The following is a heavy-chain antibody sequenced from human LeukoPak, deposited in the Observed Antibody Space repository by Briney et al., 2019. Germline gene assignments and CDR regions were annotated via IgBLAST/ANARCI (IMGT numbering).Heavy chain of an antibody. J-gene: IGHJ4*02. CDR1: GFIFSDYH. CDR3: SGGRDIAVAGPGGYFDY. V-gene: IGHV3-11*01. Sequence: GGSLGLSCAASGFIFSDYHMSWIRQAPGKGLEWVSYISPGGDEVYFADSVKGRFTISRDNAKNSLFLQMSSLTAEDTAVYYCSGGRDIAVAGPGGYFDYWGRGSLVTVSS. CDR2: ISPGGDEV. D-gene: IGHD6-19*01.